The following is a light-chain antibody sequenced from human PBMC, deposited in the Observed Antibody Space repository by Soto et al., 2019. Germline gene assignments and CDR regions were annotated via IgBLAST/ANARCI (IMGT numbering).Light chain of an antibody. J-gene: IGKJ1*01. CDR3: HQYNTGLRT. CDR2: GAS. CDR1: LNVATN. V-gene: IGKV3-15*01. Sequence: TVMTQSPATLSMYTGDRAALSCRASLNVATNMAWYPQKPGQAPRLLIYGASIRATGVPARFTSSGSGTEFPLHINNLQSEDFAVYCCHQYNTGLRTFGRGTRVEV.